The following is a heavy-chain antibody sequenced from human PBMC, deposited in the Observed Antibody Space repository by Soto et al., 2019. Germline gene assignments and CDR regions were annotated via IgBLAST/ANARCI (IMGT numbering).Heavy chain of an antibody. CDR2: ISGSGGST. D-gene: IGHD6-19*01. V-gene: IGHV3-23*01. CDR3: AKDPGLVRDYYYGMDV. Sequence: GSLRLSCAASAFTFSYYYMSWVRQAPGKGLEWVSAISGSGGSTYYADSVKGRFTISRDNSKNTLYLQMNSLRAEDTAVYYCAKDPGLVRDYYYGMDVWGQGTTVTVSS. CDR1: AFTFSYYY. J-gene: IGHJ6*02.